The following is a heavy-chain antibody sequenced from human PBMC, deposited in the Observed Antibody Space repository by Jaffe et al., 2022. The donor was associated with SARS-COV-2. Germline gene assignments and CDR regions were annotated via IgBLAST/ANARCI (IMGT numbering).Heavy chain of an antibody. J-gene: IGHJ1*01. CDR3: STDNYDWGKTYNMGGFGCR. V-gene: IGHV3-15*01. CDR2: IKSKRDYATT. CDR1: GFDFSGAW. Sequence: EVQLVESGGGLVKPGESVRLSCAAAGFDFSGAWMSWVRQAPGKGLEWVARIKSKRDYATTDYATPVKGRFIISRDDPKNTLYLQMNGLKIEDTGVYYCSTDNYDWGKTYNMGGFGCRWGQGALVTVSP. D-gene: IGHD3-16*01.